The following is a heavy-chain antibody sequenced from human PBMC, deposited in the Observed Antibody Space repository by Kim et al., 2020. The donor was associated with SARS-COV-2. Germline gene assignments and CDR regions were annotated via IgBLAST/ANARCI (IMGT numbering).Heavy chain of an antibody. Sequence: GGSLRLSCAASGFTFDDYAMHWVRQAPGKGLEWVSGISWNSGSIGYADSVKGRFTISRDNAKNSLYLQMNSLRAEDTALYYCAKDRAEFGLDAFDIWGQG. CDR3: AKDRAEFGLDAFDI. V-gene: IGHV3-9*01. CDR2: ISWNSGSI. D-gene: IGHD3-16*01. J-gene: IGHJ3*02. CDR1: GFTFDDYA.